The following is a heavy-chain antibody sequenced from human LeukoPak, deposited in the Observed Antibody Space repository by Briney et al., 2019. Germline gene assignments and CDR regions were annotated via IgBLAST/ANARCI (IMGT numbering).Heavy chain of an antibody. CDR3: ARLFSTAAFDY. J-gene: IGHJ4*02. V-gene: IGHV4-4*07. D-gene: IGHD2/OR15-2a*01. CDR1: GGSISSYY. CDR2: IYTSGST. Sequence: SETLSLTCTVSGGSISSYYWSWIRQPAGKGLEWIGRIYTSGSTNYNPSLKSRVTISVDTSRNQFSLKLSSVTAADTAVYYCARLFSTAAFDYWGQGTLVTVSS.